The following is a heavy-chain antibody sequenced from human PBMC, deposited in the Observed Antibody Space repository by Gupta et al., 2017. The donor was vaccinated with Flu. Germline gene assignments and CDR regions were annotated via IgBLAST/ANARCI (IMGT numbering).Heavy chain of an antibody. CDR1: GLTFSDYA. D-gene: IGHD6-13*01. CDR2: IAGAGDRT. Sequence: EVQLLESGGGLVQPGGSLRLSCAVSGLTFSDYAMNWVRQATGKGLEWVSSIAGAGDRTYYADSVMGRFTISRDNSKNTLYLQMNSLRGDDTALYYCAKDRSGNPAIDYWGQGTLVTVSA. CDR3: AKDRSGNPAIDY. J-gene: IGHJ4*02. V-gene: IGHV3-23*01.